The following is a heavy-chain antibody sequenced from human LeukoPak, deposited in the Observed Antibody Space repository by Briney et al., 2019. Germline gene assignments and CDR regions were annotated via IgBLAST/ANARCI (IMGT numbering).Heavy chain of an antibody. Sequence: GESLKISCKGSGYSFTSYWIGWVRQMPGKGLEWMGIIYPGDSDTRYSPSFQGQVTISAGKSISTAYLQWSSLKASDTAMYYCASQRWLQSRAAFDIWGQGTMVSVSS. V-gene: IGHV5-51*01. J-gene: IGHJ3*02. CDR2: IYPGDSDT. D-gene: IGHD5-24*01. CDR1: GYSFTSYW. CDR3: ASQRWLQSRAAFDI.